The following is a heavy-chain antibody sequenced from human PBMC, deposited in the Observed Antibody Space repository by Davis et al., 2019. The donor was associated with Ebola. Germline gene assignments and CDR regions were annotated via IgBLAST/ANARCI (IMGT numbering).Heavy chain of an antibody. D-gene: IGHD5-12*01. CDR1: GGSISSYY. Sequence: GSLRLSCTVSGGSISSYYWSWIWQPPGKGLEWIGYIYYSGSTNYNPSLKSRVTISVDTSKNQFSLKLSSVTAADTAVYYCARSRGVAMIKSWGQGTLVTVSS. CDR2: IYYSGST. CDR3: ARSRGVAMIKS. V-gene: IGHV4-59*01. J-gene: IGHJ5*02.